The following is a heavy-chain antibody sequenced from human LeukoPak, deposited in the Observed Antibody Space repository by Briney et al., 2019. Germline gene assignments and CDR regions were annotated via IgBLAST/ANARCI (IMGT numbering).Heavy chain of an antibody. Sequence: GGSLRLSCAASGFIFSNYAMNWVRQAPGKELEWVSYISLSGTPIYYADSVKGRFTISRDNAKNSLYLQMNSLRDEDTAVYFCARDQGPLDYWGQGTLVTVSS. V-gene: IGHV3-48*02. CDR2: ISLSGTPI. CDR1: GFIFSNYA. J-gene: IGHJ4*02. CDR3: ARDQGPLDY.